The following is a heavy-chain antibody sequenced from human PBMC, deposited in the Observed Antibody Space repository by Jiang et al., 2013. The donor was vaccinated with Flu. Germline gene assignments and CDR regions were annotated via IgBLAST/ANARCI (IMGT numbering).Heavy chain of an antibody. CDR2: TYYRSKWYN. J-gene: IGHJ4*02. V-gene: IGHV6-1*01. D-gene: IGHD4-23*01. CDR3: ARDLTTVVTPFNPTTQAYFDY. Sequence: SQTLSLTCAISGDSVSSNSAAWNWIRQSPSRGLEWLGRTYYRSKWYNDYAVSVKSRITTNPDTSKNQFSLQLNSVTPEDTAVYYCARDLTTVVTPFNPTTQAYFDYWGQGTLVTVSS. CDR1: GDSVSSNSAA.